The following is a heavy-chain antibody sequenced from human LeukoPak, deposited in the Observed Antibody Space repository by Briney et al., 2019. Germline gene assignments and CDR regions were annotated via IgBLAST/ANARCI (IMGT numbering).Heavy chain of an antibody. CDR2: IRYDGSNE. CDR1: GFTFSSYW. J-gene: IGHJ4*02. Sequence: PGGSLRLSCAASGFTFSSYWMSWVRQAPGKGLEWVAFIRYDGSNEYYADSVKGRFTISRDNSKNTMYLQMNSLRAEDTAVYYCAKDTNSGWSYFDYWGQGTLVTDSS. CDR3: AKDTNSGWSYFDY. D-gene: IGHD6-19*01. V-gene: IGHV3-30*02.